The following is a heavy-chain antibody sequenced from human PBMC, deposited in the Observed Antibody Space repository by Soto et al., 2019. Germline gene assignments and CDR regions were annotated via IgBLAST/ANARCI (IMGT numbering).Heavy chain of an antibody. CDR1: GFTFSSCG. Sequence: QVQLVEAGGGVVQPGRSLRLSCAASGFTFSSCGMHWVRQAPGKGLEWVAVISYDGSNKYYADSVKGRFTISRDNSNNTLYLQMNSLRAEDTAVYYCAKSPEVYTIAVAGTGIDYWGHGTMVTVSS. V-gene: IGHV3-30*18. CDR3: AKSPEVYTIAVAGTGIDY. D-gene: IGHD6-19*01. J-gene: IGHJ4*01. CDR2: ISYDGSNK.